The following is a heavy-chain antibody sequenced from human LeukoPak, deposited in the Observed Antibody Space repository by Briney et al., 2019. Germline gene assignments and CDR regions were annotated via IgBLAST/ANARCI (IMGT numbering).Heavy chain of an antibody. CDR1: GYTFTSYG. CDR2: ISAYNGNT. Sequence: ASVKVSCKASGYTFTSYGISWVRQAPGQGLEWMGWISAYNGNTNYAQKLQGRVTMTTDTSTGTAYMELRSLRSDDTAVYYCARAYDVFYDFWSGYYKDNWFDPWGQGTLVTVSS. J-gene: IGHJ5*02. V-gene: IGHV1-18*01. D-gene: IGHD3-3*01. CDR3: ARAYDVFYDFWSGYYKDNWFDP.